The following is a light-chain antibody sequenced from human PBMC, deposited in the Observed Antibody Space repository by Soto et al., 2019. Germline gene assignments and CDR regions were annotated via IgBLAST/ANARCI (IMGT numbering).Light chain of an antibody. CDR3: QQYYIVPYT. J-gene: IGKJ2*01. Sequence: DIQMTQSPSSVSASVGDRVTITCRASQGISSWLAWYQQKPGQPPKLLIYWASTRESGVPDRFSGSGSGTDFTLTISSLQAEDVAVYYCQQYYIVPYTFGQGTKLEI. CDR2: WAS. V-gene: IGKV1-27*01. CDR1: QGISSW.